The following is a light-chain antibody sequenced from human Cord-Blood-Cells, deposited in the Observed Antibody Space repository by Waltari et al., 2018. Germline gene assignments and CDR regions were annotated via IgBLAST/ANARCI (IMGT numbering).Light chain of an antibody. CDR2: EVS. V-gene: IGLV2-23*02. CDR1: SSDVGSYNL. CDR3: CSYAGSSTDV. Sequence: QSALTQPASVSGSPGQSITIPCTGPSSDVGSYNLVSWYQQHPGKAPKLMMYEVSKRPSGVSNRFSGSKSGNTASLTISGLQAEDEADYYCCSYAGSSTDVFGTGTKVTVL. J-gene: IGLJ1*01.